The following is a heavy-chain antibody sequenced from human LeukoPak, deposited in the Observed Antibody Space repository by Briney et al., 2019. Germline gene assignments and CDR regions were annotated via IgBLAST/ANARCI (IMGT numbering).Heavy chain of an antibody. J-gene: IGHJ3*02. Sequence: SETLSLTCTVSGGSISSYYWNWLRQPPGKGLEWIGYIYYSGSTNYNPSLKSRVTISVDTSKNQFSLKLSSVTAADTAVYYCARHNSGYYFLAFDIWGQGTMVTVSS. V-gene: IGHV4-59*08. D-gene: IGHD3-22*01. CDR1: GGSISSYY. CDR2: IYYSGST. CDR3: ARHNSGYYFLAFDI.